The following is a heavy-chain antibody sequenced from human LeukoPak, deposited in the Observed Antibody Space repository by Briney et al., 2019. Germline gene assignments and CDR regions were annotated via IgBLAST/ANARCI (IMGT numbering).Heavy chain of an antibody. J-gene: IGHJ5*02. CDR1: GGSISSYY. CDR2: IYYSGST. D-gene: IGHD1-26*01. Sequence: PSQTLSLTCTVSGGSISSYYWSWIRQHPGKGLEWIGYIYYSGSTYYNPSLKSRVTISVDTSKNQFSLKLSSVTAADTAVYYCARDRGSENWFDPWGQGTLVTVSS. CDR3: ARDRGSENWFDP. V-gene: IGHV4-31*03.